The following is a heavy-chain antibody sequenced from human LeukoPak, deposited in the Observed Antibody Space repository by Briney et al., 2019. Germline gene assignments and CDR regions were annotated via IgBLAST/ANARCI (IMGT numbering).Heavy chain of an antibody. V-gene: IGHV2-5*02. Sequence: SGPALVKPTQTLTLTCTFSGFSLSTSGVGVGWIRQPPGKALEWLALIYWDDDKRYSPSLKSRLTITKDTSKNQVVLTLTNMDPVDTATYYCAHFYYDSSGYYFDYWGQGTLVTVSS. J-gene: IGHJ4*02. CDR3: AHFYYDSSGYYFDY. CDR2: IYWDDDK. CDR1: GFSLSTSGVG. D-gene: IGHD3-22*01.